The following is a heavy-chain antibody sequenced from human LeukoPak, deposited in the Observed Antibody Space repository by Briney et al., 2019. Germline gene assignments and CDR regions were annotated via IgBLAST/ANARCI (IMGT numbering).Heavy chain of an antibody. CDR1: GGSISSYY. J-gene: IGHJ4*02. CDR2: IYYSGIA. CDR3: AREVGATHY. V-gene: IGHV4-59*01. Sequence: SETLSLTCTVSGGSISSYYWSWIRQSPGKGLEWIGYIYYSGIANYNPSLKNRGTISVDASKNQFSLELRSVTAADTAVYYCAREVGATHYWGQGTLVTVSS. D-gene: IGHD1-26*01.